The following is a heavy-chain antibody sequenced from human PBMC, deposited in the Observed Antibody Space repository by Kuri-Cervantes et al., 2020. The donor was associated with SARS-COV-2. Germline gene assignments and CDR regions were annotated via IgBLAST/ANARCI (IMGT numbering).Heavy chain of an antibody. CDR3: AKWGVGPPYYFDY. CDR1: GFTFSSYG. CDR2: ISYDGSNK. D-gene: IGHD1-26*01. J-gene: IGHJ4*02. Sequence: LSLTCAASGFTFSSYGMHWVRQAPGKGLEWVAVISYDGSNKYYADSVKGRFTISRDNSKNPLYLQMNSLRAEDTAVYYCAKWGVGPPYYFDYWGQGTRVTCYS. V-gene: IGHV3-30*18.